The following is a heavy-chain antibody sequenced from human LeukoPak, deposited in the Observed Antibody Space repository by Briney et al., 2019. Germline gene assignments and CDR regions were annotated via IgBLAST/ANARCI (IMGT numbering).Heavy chain of an antibody. J-gene: IGHJ4*02. CDR2: IYFSGST. V-gene: IGHV4-39*07. CDR1: GGSISSSSYY. Sequence: PSETLSLTCTVSGGSISSSSYYWGWIRQPPGKGPEWIGRIYFSGSTYYNSTLKSRVTISVDTTQHQLSLKLSSVTAADMAVYYCAREYNYYDNSGYYPDYFDYWGQGTLVTVSS. CDR3: AREYNYYDNSGYYPDYFDY. D-gene: IGHD3-22*01.